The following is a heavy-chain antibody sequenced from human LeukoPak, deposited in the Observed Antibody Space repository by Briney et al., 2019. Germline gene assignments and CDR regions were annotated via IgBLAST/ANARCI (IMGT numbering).Heavy chain of an antibody. D-gene: IGHD4-17*01. Sequence: GGSLRLSCAAPGFTFSSYEMNWVRQAPGKGLEWISYIGSSGNTIYYADSVKGRFTISRDNAKNSLYLQMKGLRAEDTAIYYCARGTVWFDPWGQGTLVTVSS. CDR3: ARGTVWFDP. CDR2: IGSSGNTI. CDR1: GFTFSSYE. J-gene: IGHJ5*02. V-gene: IGHV3-48*03.